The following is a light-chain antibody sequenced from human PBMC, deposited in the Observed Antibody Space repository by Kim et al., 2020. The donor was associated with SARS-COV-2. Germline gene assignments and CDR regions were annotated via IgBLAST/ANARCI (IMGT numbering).Light chain of an antibody. J-gene: IGLJ3*02. Sequence: GQSVTISCSGSSSNIGLNFVYWYQLLPGMAPKLLIYNNDRRASGVPDRFSGSKSDTSASLAISGLQSEHEADYFCSTWDDGLGGPVFGGGTQLTVL. CDR3: STWDDGLGGPV. CDR2: NND. V-gene: IGLV1-47*01. CDR1: SSNIGLNF.